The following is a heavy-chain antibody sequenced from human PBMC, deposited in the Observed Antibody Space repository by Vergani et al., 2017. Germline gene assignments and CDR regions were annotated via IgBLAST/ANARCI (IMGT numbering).Heavy chain of an antibody. Sequence: QVQLVQSGAEGKKPGASVKVSCKASGYTFTDYFMHWVRQAPGHGLEWMGWINPNSSGTNYAQKFQGRVTMTRDTSISTAYMDLSKLRSDDTAVYYCARVGTSSNRYYFDYWGQGTLVTVSS. CDR2: INPNSSGT. CDR1: GYTFTDYF. J-gene: IGHJ4*02. D-gene: IGHD2-2*01. V-gene: IGHV1-2*02. CDR3: ARVGTSSNRYYFDY.